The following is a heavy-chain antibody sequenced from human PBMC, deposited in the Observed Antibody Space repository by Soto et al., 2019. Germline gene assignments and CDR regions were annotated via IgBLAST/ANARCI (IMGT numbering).Heavy chain of an antibody. J-gene: IGHJ4*02. D-gene: IGHD3-9*01. V-gene: IGHV1-18*01. Sequence: ASVKVSGKTYGYTVSRYCINWVRQAPGQGLEWMGWINGNTGHTIYAMNLEDRLTISTDTSTSTAYMELRSLKSDDTGTYYCAHKGPEDWPLDYWGQGTLVTVSS. CDR2: INGNTGHT. CDR1: GYTVSRYC. CDR3: AHKGPEDWPLDY.